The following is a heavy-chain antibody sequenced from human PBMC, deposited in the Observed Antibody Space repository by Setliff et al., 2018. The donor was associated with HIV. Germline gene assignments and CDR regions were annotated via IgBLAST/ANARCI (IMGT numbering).Heavy chain of an antibody. CDR3: ARHVKRYYYDTSGPYYMDV. CDR2: IYYSGST. Sequence: SETLSLTCIVSGGSISSSSYHWGWIRQPPGKGLEWIGTIYYSGSTYSNPSLKSRVTISVYTSKNQFSLKLRSMTAADTAVYYCARHVKRYYYDTSGPYYMDVWGKGTTVTVSS. D-gene: IGHD3-22*01. CDR1: GGSISSSSYH. J-gene: IGHJ6*03. V-gene: IGHV4-39*01.